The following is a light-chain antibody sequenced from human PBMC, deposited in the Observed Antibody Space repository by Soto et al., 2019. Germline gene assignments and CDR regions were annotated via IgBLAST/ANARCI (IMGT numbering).Light chain of an antibody. CDR3: SSLAGGNFREV. Sequence: QSVLTQPPSASGTPGQRVTISCSGSSSNIGSNTVNWYQQLPGTAPNLLIYSNNQRPSGVPDRFSGSKSGTSASLAISGLQSEDEADYYCSSLAGGNFREVFGTGTKVTVL. V-gene: IGLV1-44*01. J-gene: IGLJ1*01. CDR2: SNN. CDR1: SSNIGSNT.